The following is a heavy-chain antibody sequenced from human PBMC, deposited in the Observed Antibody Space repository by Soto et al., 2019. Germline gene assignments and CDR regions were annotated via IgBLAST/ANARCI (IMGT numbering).Heavy chain of an antibody. CDR1: GFTFSSYA. J-gene: IGHJ5*02. CDR2: ISGSGGST. D-gene: IGHD3-10*01. V-gene: IGHV3-23*01. CDR3: AKDKLLWFGELLNWFDP. Sequence: PVGSLRLSCAASGFTFSSYAMSWVRQAPGKGLEWVSAISGSGGSTYYADSVKGRFTIPRDNSKNTLYLQMNSLRAEDTAVYYCAKDKLLWFGELLNWFDPWGQGTLVTVSS.